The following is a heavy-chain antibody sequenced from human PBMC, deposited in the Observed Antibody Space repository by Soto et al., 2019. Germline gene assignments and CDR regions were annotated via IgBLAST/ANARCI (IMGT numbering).Heavy chain of an antibody. CDR1: GYSFTSYW. CDR3: ARQPDSYYDILTGYFDY. J-gene: IGHJ4*02. CDR2: IYPGDSDT. Sequence: GEALKISCKGSGYSFTSYWIGWGRQMPGKGLEWMGIIYPGDSDTRYSPSFQGQVTISADKSLSTAYLQWSSLKASDTAMYYCARQPDSYYDILTGYFDYWGQGTLVTVSS. V-gene: IGHV5-51*01. D-gene: IGHD3-9*01.